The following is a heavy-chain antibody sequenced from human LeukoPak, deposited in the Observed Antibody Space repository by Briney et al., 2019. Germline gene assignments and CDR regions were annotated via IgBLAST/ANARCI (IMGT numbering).Heavy chain of an antibody. V-gene: IGHV3-11*06. CDR1: GFTFSDYY. CDR2: ISTSSNST. Sequence: PGGSKRLSCAASGFTFSDYYMSWFRQAPGKGLEWVSYISTSSNSTTYADSVKGRFTISRDNAKNSQYLQMNSLRGEDTAVYYCARLGSIAAAGTPDYWGQGSLVTVSS. D-gene: IGHD6-13*01. CDR3: ARLGSIAAAGTPDY. J-gene: IGHJ4*02.